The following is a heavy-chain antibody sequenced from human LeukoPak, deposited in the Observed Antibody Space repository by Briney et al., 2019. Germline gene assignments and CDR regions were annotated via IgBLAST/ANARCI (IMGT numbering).Heavy chain of an antibody. CDR3: ARSAVGTMIVVVILDY. CDR2: INPNSGDT. Sequence: ASVKVSCKASGYTFTSYYMHWVRQAPGQGFEWMGWINPNSGDTNFAQKFQGRVTMTRDTSISTVYMELSRLRSDDTAVYHCARSAVGTMIVVVILDYWGQGTLVTVSS. D-gene: IGHD3-22*01. J-gene: IGHJ4*02. CDR1: GYTFTSYY. V-gene: IGHV1-2*02.